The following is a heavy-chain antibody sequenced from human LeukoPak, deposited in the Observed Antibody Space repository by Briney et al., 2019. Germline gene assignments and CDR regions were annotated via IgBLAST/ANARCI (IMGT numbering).Heavy chain of an antibody. D-gene: IGHD2-8*01. CDR3: AKSHEGMLFLDY. V-gene: IGHV3-23*01. CDR1: GFTFSSYA. CDR2: ISGSGGST. J-gene: IGHJ4*02. Sequence: GGSLRLSCAASGFTFSSYAMSWVRQAPGKGLEWVSAISGSGGSTYYADSVKGRLTISRDNSKNTLYLQMNSLRAEDTAVYYCAKSHEGMLFLDYWGQGTLVTVSS.